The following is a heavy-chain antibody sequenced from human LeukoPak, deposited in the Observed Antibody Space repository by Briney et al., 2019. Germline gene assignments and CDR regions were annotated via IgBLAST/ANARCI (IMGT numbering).Heavy chain of an antibody. D-gene: IGHD3-22*01. CDR1: GFSLSTSGMR. V-gene: IGHV2-70*04. CDR3: ARINGYYYFFDH. J-gene: IGHJ4*02. Sequence: SGPALVKPTQTLTLTCTFSGFSLSTSGMRVTWLRQPPGKALEWLARIDWDDDKFYTTSLKTRLTISKDTSKNQVVLTMTNMDPVDAATYYCARINGYYYFFDHWGPGTLVTVSS. CDR2: IDWDDDK.